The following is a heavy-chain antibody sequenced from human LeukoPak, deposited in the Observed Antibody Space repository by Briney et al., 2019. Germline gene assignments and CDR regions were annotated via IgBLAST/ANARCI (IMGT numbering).Heavy chain of an antibody. CDR2: VHYSGTT. V-gene: IGHV4-30-4*01. J-gene: IGHJ4*02. Sequence: SQPLSLTCTVSGGSISSGDKYWSWIRQPLGKGLEWIGNVHYSGTTSYNSSLTSRLSMSVDRSKNQFSLRLSSVTAADTAVYYCARDWQLVDWGQGTLVTVSS. CDR3: ARDWQLVD. CDR1: GGSISSGDKY. D-gene: IGHD1-1*01.